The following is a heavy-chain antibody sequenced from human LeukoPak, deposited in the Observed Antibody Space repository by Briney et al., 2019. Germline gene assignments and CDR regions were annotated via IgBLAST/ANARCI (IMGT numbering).Heavy chain of an antibody. J-gene: IGHJ3*02. CDR1: GFTVSSNY. Sequence: GGSLRLSCAASGFTVSSNYMGWVRQAPGKGLEWVSVIYSGGSTYYADSVKGRFTISRDNSKNTLYLQMNSLRAEDTAVYYCARDAKFGDAFDIWGQGTMVTVSS. CDR3: ARDAKFGDAFDI. D-gene: IGHD3-16*01. V-gene: IGHV3-53*01. CDR2: IYSGGST.